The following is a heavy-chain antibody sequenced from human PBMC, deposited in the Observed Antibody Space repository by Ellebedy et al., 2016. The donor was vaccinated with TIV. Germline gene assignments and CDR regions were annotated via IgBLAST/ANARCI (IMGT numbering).Heavy chain of an antibody. CDR2: ISSGSGYI. Sequence: GGSLRLSCAASGFTFRSYAMNWVRQAPGKGLEWVSSISSGSGYIYYADSVKGRFTITRDDAKNSLYLQMNSLRAEDTAVYYCASAVAGMDPSFFDYWGQGTLVTVSS. CDR3: ASAVAGMDPSFFDY. D-gene: IGHD6-13*01. J-gene: IGHJ4*02. CDR1: GFTFRSYA. V-gene: IGHV3-21*01.